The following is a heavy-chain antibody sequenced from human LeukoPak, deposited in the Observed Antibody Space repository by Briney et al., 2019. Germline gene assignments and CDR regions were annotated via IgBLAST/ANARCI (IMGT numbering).Heavy chain of an antibody. CDR2: IYSGGST. D-gene: IGHD4-11*01. J-gene: IGHJ3*02. CDR3: ARARDYSFDI. Sequence: HPGGSLRLSCAASGFTVSGNYMTWVRQAPGKGLEWVSIIYSGGSTYYADSVKGRFTISRDNSKSTLHLQMNNPRAEDTAVYYCARARDYSFDIWGQGTMVTVSS. CDR1: GFTVSGNY. V-gene: IGHV3-53*01.